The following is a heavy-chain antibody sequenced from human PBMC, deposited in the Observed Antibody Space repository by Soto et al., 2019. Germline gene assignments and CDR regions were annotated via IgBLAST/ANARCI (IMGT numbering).Heavy chain of an antibody. CDR1: GYTFTSYY. CDR2: INHSAGST. J-gene: IGHJ3*02. CDR3: ARDIFSYGLVVVAATPSHAFDI. V-gene: IGHV1-46*03. Sequence: ASVKVSCKASGYTFTSYYMHWVRQAPGQGLEWMGIINHSAGSTSYKQKFQGRVTMTRDTSTSTVYMELSSLRSEVTAVYYCARDIFSYGLVVVAATPSHAFDIWGQGTMVTVSS. D-gene: IGHD2-15*01.